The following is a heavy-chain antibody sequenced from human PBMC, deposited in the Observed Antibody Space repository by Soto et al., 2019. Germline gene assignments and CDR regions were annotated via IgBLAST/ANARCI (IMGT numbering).Heavy chain of an antibody. J-gene: IGHJ6*02. CDR2: INSDGSTT. CDR1: GFTFSNYW. V-gene: IGHV3-74*01. D-gene: IGHD3-3*01. Sequence: EVQLVESGGGLLQPGGSLRLSCAASGFTFSNYWMNWVRQAPGKGLVWVSRINSDGSTTNYADSVKGRFTISRDNAKNTLHLQMNSLRADDTAVYYCARIDFWSGMDVWGQVTTVTVSS. CDR3: ARIDFWSGMDV.